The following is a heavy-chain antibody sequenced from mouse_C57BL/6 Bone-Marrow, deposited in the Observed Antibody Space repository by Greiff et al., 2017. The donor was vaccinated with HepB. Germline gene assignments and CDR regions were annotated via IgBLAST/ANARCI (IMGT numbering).Heavy chain of an antibody. D-gene: IGHD1-1*01. CDR2: INYDGSST. CDR3: ARERYYGSSYGFHFDY. Sequence: EVQLVESEGGLVQPGSSMKLSCTASGFTFSDYYMAWVRQVPEKGLEWVANINYDGSSTYYLDSLKSRFIISRDNAKNILYLQMSSLKSEDTATYYCARERYYGSSYGFHFDYWGQGTTLTVSS. V-gene: IGHV5-16*01. J-gene: IGHJ2*01. CDR1: GFTFSDYY.